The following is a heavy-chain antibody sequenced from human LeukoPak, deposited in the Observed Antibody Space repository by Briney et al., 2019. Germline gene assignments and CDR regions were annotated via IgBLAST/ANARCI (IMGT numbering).Heavy chain of an antibody. J-gene: IGHJ4*02. CDR2: INPNSGGT. CDR1: GYTFTVYY. CDR3: ARDKKTYYYDSSGYYLVY. V-gene: IGHV1-2*02. D-gene: IGHD3-22*01. Sequence: ASVTVSFKASGYTFTVYYMHWVRQAPGQGLEWMGWINPNSGGTNYAQKFQGRVTMTRDTSISTAYMELSRLRSDDTAVYYCARDKKTYYYDSSGYYLVYWGQGTLVTVSS.